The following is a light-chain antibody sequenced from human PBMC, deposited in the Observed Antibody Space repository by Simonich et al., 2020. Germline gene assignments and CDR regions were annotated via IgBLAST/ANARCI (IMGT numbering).Light chain of an antibody. Sequence: EIVMTQSPATLSVSPGERATLSCRASQSVSSNLAGYQQKPGQAPRLLIYGASTRATGIPARFSGSGSGTEFTLTISSMQSEDFAVYYCQQYNNWPPVTFGQGTKLEIK. J-gene: IGKJ2*01. V-gene: IGKV3-15*01. CDR1: QSVSSN. CDR2: GAS. CDR3: QQYNNWPPVT.